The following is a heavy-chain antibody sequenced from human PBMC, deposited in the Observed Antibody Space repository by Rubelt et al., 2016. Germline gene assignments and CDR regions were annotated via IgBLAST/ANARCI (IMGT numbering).Heavy chain of an antibody. J-gene: IGHJ5*02. Sequence: QVQLRESGPGLVKPSGTLSLTCAVYGGSFSGYYWSWIRQPPGKGLEWIGEINHTGNTNYNPSLKSRVTISVDTSKNQFSLKLGSVTAADTAVYYCARVVAEFGVVIIRWFDPWGQGTLVTVSS. CDR3: ARVVAEFGVVIIRWFDP. D-gene: IGHD3-3*01. V-gene: IGHV4-34*01. CDR1: GGSFSGYY. CDR2: INHTGNT.